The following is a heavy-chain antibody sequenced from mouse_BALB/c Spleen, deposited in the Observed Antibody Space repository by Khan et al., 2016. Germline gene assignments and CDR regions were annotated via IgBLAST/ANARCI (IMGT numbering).Heavy chain of an antibody. CDR2: IHYSGTT. V-gene: IGHV3-2*02. J-gene: IGHJ2*01. Sequence: EVQLQESGPGLVKPSQSLSLTCTVSDYSITNDYAWNWIRQFPGNKLEWMGYIHYSGTTRSNPSLKSRISITRDTSKNQFFLQLNSVTAEDTATYYSARSGFDFGSRYYFDYWGQGTTLSVSS. CDR1: DYSITNDYA. CDR3: ARSGFDFGSRYYFDY. D-gene: IGHD1-1*01.